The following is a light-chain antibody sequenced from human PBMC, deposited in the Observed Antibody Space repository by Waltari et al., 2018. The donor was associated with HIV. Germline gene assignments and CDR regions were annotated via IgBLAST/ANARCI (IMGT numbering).Light chain of an antibody. V-gene: IGLV2-23*01. Sequence: QSALTQPASVSGSPGQSITISCTGTSSDVGIYNLVSWYQQYPGKAPKLMIYEGSKRPSGVSNRFSGSKSDNTASLTISGLQTEDEADYYCCSYAGSFVVFGGGTKLTVL. CDR3: CSYAGSFVV. J-gene: IGLJ2*01. CDR2: EGS. CDR1: SSDVGIYNL.